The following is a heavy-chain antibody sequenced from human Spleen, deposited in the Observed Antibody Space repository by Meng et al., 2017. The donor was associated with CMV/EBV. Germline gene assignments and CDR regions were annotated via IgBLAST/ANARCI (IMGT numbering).Heavy chain of an antibody. Sequence: GESLKISCAASGFTFSSYGMHWVRQAPGKGLEWVAFIRYDGSNKYYADSVKGRFTISRDNSKNTLYLQMNSLRAEDTAVYYCARGPSSGYYYSLGYWGQGTLVTVSS. CDR3: ARGPSSGYYYSLGY. CDR2: IRYDGSNK. D-gene: IGHD3-22*01. CDR1: GFTFSSYG. J-gene: IGHJ4*02. V-gene: IGHV3-30*02.